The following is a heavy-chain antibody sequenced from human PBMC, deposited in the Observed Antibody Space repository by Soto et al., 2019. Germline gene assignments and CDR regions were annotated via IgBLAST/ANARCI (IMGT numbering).Heavy chain of an antibody. Sequence: QVQLQESGPGLVKPSETLSLTCAVSGDSISSPNWWSWYRQPPGKGLELVGEMFASGSSNYNPSLNGRVTRSRSTSKNHFSVRLTSLTAAETAIYYCAREGFDHRPDYWGQGIPVTVSS. V-gene: IGHV4-4*02. CDR1: GDSISSPNW. CDR3: AREGFDHRPDY. CDR2: MFASGSS. J-gene: IGHJ4*02.